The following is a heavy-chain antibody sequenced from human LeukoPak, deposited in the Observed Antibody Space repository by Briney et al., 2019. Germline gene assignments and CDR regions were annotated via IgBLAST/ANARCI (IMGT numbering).Heavy chain of an antibody. CDR3: ARGQCCPDDYYYYMDV. J-gene: IGHJ6*03. D-gene: IGHD2-15*01. CDR1: GGTFSSYA. Sequence: GSSVKVSCKASGGTFSSYAISWVRQAPGQGLEWMGGIIPIFGTANYAQKFQGRVTITTDESTSTAHMELSSLRSEDTAVYYCARGQCCPDDYYYYMDVWGKGTTVTVSS. V-gene: IGHV1-69*05. CDR2: IIPIFGTA.